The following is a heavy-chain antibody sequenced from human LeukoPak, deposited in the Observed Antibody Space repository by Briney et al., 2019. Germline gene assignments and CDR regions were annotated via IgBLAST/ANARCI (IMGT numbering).Heavy chain of an antibody. CDR3: TTTHNYFNSRAYFTSRDY. J-gene: IGHJ4*02. CDR2: IKSRSDGGTI. D-gene: IGHD3-22*01. Sequence: GGSLRLSCAASGLSFSEAGLTWIRQAPGGRLEWVGRIKSRSDGGTIDYAALVKGRFTISRDDSKATFYLQMGSLKTEDTAVYYCTTTHNYFNSRAYFTSRDYWGQGTLVTVSS. V-gene: IGHV3-15*01. CDR1: GLSFSEAG.